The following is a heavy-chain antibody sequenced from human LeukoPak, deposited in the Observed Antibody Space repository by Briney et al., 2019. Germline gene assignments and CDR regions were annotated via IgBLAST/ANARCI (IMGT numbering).Heavy chain of an antibody. CDR2: IFYSGNT. Sequence: PSETLSLTCFVSGGSISTNSYYWGWVRQPPGKGLEWIGSIFYSGNTYYNPSFRSRVSIPVDTSENQFSLKLFSVTAVDTAVYYCARVDIVTVPSANFDCWGQGTLVTVSS. D-gene: IGHD2-15*01. J-gene: IGHJ4*02. CDR1: GGSISTNSYY. V-gene: IGHV4-39*01. CDR3: ARVDIVTVPSANFDC.